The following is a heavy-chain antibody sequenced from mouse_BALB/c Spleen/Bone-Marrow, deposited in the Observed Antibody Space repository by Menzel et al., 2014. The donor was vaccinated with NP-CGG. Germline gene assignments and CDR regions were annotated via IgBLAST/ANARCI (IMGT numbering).Heavy chain of an antibody. J-gene: IGHJ2*01. V-gene: IGHV1S56*01. CDR3: ARGDYGSSYFDY. D-gene: IGHD1-1*01. CDR1: GYTFTTYY. CDR2: IYPGNVNT. Sequence: VQLQQSGPELVKPGASVRISCKASGYTFTTYYIHWVKQRPGQGLEWIGWIYPGNVNTKYNEKFKGKATLTADKSSSTAYMQLSSLTSEDSAVYFRARGDYGSSYFDYWGQGTTLTVSS.